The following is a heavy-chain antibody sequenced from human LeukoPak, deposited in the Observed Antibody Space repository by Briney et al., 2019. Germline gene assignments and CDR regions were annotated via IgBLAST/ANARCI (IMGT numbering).Heavy chain of an antibody. D-gene: IGHD2-15*01. CDR1: GYTFTSYD. CDR3: AATIAATPVGLDY. J-gene: IGHJ4*02. Sequence: RASVKVSCKASGYTFTSYDISWVRQATGQGLEWMGWMNPNSGNTGYAQKFQGRVTMTRNTSISTAYMELSSLRSEDTAVYYCAATIAATPVGLDYWGQGTLVTVSS. CDR2: MNPNSGNT. V-gene: IGHV1-8*01.